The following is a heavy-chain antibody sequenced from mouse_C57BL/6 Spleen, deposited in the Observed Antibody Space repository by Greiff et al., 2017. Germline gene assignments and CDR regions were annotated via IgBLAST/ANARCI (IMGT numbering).Heavy chain of an antibody. Sequence: EVKVVESGGGLVQPKGSLKLSCAASGFSFNTYAMNWVRQAPGKGLEWVARIRSKSNNYATYYADSVKDRFTISRDDSESILYLQMNNLKTEDTAMYYCVREAYYSNYFDYWGQGTTLTVSS. V-gene: IGHV10-1*01. CDR2: IRSKSNNYAT. J-gene: IGHJ2*01. D-gene: IGHD2-5*01. CDR1: GFSFNTYA. CDR3: VREAYYSNYFDY.